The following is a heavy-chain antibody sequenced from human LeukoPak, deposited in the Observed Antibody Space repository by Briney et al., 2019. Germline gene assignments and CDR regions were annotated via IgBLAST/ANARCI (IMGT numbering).Heavy chain of an antibody. CDR3: ARDRYYYDSSGYYYYYYYYMDV. J-gene: IGHJ6*03. V-gene: IGHV3-30*01. CDR2: TSYDGSNK. D-gene: IGHD3-22*01. Sequence: GGSLRLSCAASGFTFSSYAMHWVRQAPGKGLEWVAVTSYDGSNKYYADSVKGRFTISRDNSKNTLYLQMNSLRAEDTAVYYCARDRYYYDSSGYYYYYYYYMDVWGKGTTVTVSS. CDR1: GFTFSSYA.